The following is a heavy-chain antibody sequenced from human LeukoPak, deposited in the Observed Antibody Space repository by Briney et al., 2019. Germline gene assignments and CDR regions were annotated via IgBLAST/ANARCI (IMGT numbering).Heavy chain of an antibody. D-gene: IGHD4-23*01. CDR2: IIPIFGTA. Sequence: ASVTVSCKASGGTFSSYAISWVRQAPGQGLEWMGGIIPIFGTANYAQKFQGRVTITTDESTSTAYMELSSLRSEDTAVYYCARTTSVGRSTTVATFDYWGQGTLVIVSS. CDR3: ARTTSVGRSTTVATFDY. J-gene: IGHJ4*02. CDR1: GGTFSSYA. V-gene: IGHV1-69*05.